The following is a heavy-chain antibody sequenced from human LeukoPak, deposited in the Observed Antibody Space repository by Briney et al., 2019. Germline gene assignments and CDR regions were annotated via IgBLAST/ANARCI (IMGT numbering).Heavy chain of an antibody. CDR1: GFTFSTYA. Sequence: GGSLRLSCAASGFTFSTYAMSWVRQAPGKGLEWVSGISGSGGSTHYADSVKGRFTISRDNSKNTLYLQMNSLRAEDTAVYYCARNQWRSSAWYYFDYWGQGTLVTVS. V-gene: IGHV3-23*01. CDR3: ARNQWRSSAWYYFDY. J-gene: IGHJ4*02. D-gene: IGHD6-19*01. CDR2: ISGSGGST.